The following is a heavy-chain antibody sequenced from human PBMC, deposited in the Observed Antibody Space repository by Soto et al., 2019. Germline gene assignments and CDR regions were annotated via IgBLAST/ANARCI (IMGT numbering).Heavy chain of an antibody. J-gene: IGHJ5*02. CDR3: VKHNWNNLGWFDP. Sequence: EVQLLESGGGLVQPGASLRLSCAASGFTFSNSAMTWVRQTPGKGLEWASTISGSNGDSTYYADSVKGRFTISRDNSKNTLYLQMNSLRAEDTAVYNCVKHNWNNLGWFDPWGQGTLVTVSS. V-gene: IGHV3-23*01. CDR2: ISGSNGDST. CDR1: GFTFSNSA. D-gene: IGHD1-20*01.